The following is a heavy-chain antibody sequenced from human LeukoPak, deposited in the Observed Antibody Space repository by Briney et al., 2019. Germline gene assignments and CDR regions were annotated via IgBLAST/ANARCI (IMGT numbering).Heavy chain of an antibody. J-gene: IGHJ4*02. CDR1: GGSITSYY. D-gene: IGHD6-13*01. CDR2: IFYTGTT. Sequence: SETLSLTCAVSGGSITSYYWSWIRQSPGKGLEWIGSIFYTGTTNYNPSPKSRVTISVDTSKNQFSLKLRSVATEDTAAYFCARARWSPYYFDNWGRGTLVTVSS. V-gene: IGHV4-59*01. CDR3: ARARWSPYYFDN.